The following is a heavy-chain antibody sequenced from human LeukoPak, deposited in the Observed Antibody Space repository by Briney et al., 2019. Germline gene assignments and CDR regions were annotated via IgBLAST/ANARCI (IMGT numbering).Heavy chain of an antibody. CDR1: GFTFSDYG. CDR3: ARDGYGSGSYLFDP. D-gene: IGHD3-10*01. Sequence: PGGSLRLSCAASGFTFSDYGMVWVRQAPGKGLEWVANIQQDGSEKYYVDSVKGRFTISRDNAKNTLYLQMNSLRAEDTAVYYCARDGYGSGSYLFDPWGQETLVTVSS. CDR2: IQQDGSEK. V-gene: IGHV3-7*01. J-gene: IGHJ5*02.